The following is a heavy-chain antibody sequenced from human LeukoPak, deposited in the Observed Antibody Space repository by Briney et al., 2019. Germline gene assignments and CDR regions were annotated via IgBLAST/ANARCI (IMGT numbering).Heavy chain of an antibody. D-gene: IGHD6-13*01. CDR2: IVVGSGNT. CDR3: ATAGDSSSWEVQNYFDY. V-gene: IGHV1-58*02. CDR1: GFTFTSSA. Sequence: GTSVKVSCKASGFTFTSSAMQWVRQARGQRLERIGWIVVGSGNTNYAQKFQERVTITRDMSTSTAYMELSSLRSEDTAVYYCATAGDSSSWEVQNYFDYWGQGTLVTVSS. J-gene: IGHJ4*02.